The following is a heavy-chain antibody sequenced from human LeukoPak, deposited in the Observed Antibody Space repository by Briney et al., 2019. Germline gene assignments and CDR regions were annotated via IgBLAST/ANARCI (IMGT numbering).Heavy chain of an antibody. CDR3: ARGQVGELDYYYYMDV. CDR1: GYSISSGYY. J-gene: IGHJ6*03. V-gene: IGHV4-38-2*01. CDR2: IYHSGST. Sequence: PSETLSLTCAVSGYSISSGYYWGWIRQPPGKGLEGIGSIYHSGSTYYNPSLKSRVTISVDTSKNQFSLKLSSVTAADTAVYYCARGQVGELDYYYYMDVWGKGTTVTVSS. D-gene: IGHD3-10*01.